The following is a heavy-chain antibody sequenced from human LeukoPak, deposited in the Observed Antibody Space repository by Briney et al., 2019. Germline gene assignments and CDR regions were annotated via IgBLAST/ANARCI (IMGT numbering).Heavy chain of an antibody. CDR2: IYHSGST. J-gene: IGHJ4*02. D-gene: IGHD3-22*01. V-gene: IGHV4-38-2*01. CDR3: AKDSSGYYEFYY. CDR1: GYSISSGYY. Sequence: SETLSLTCAVSGYSISSGYYWGWIRQPPGKGLEWIGSIYHSGSTYYNPSLKSRVTISVDTSKNQFSLKLSSVTAADTAVYYCAKDSSGYYEFYYWGQGTLVTVSS.